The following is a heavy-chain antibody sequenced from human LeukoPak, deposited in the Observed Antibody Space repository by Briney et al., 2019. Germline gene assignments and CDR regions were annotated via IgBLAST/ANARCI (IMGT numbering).Heavy chain of an antibody. D-gene: IGHD3-10*01. CDR2: IKGDGSQT. Sequence: GGSLRLSCAASGFNFVSYWMSWVRQVPGKGLEWVAHIKGDGSQTYYVDSVKGRFTISRDNAKNSLYLQMNSLRAEDSAVYYCAIYLVRAFDIWGQGTMVTVSS. CDR1: GFNFVSYW. J-gene: IGHJ3*02. V-gene: IGHV3-7*01. CDR3: AIYLVRAFDI.